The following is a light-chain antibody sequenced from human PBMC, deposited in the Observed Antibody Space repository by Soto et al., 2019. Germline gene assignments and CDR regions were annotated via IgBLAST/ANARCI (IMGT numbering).Light chain of an antibody. CDR2: DAL. V-gene: IGKV3-11*01. Sequence: VLTQSPATLSLSPGERATLSCRASQTINTYLAWYQQKPGQAPRLLIYDALYRATGIPARFSCSGSGADFTLTIISLEPEDIAGYYCTQRSNRPIRFGHGTRLEN. CDR3: TQRSNRPIR. CDR1: QTINTY. J-gene: IGKJ5*01.